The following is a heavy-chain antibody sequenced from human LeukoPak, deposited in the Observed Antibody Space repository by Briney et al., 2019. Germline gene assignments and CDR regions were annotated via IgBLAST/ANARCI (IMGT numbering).Heavy chain of an antibody. CDR1: GGSISSYY. D-gene: IGHD2-2*01. CDR2: IYYSGST. Sequence: SETLSLTCTVSGGSISSYYWSWIRQPPGKGLEWIGYIYYSGSTNYNPSLKSRVTISVDTSKNQFSLKLSSVTAADTAVYYCAREGRGIAVVPAAMGAFDIWGQGTMVTVSS. CDR3: AREGRGIAVVPAAMGAFDI. J-gene: IGHJ3*02. V-gene: IGHV4-59*01.